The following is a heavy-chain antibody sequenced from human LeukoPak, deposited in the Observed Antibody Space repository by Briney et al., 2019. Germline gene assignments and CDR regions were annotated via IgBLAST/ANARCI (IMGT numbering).Heavy chain of an antibody. V-gene: IGHV4-59*01. CDR3: ARDPNYYDSSGYSRPSGMDV. J-gene: IGHJ6*02. D-gene: IGHD3-22*01. Sequence: SETLSLTCNVSGGSISGYYWSWIRQPPGKGLEWVGYIHYTGSTRYRASLKSRVTMSVDTSKNQFSLKLSSVTAADTAVYYCARDPNYYDSSGYSRPSGMDVWGQGTTVTVSS. CDR2: IHYTGST. CDR1: GGSISGYY.